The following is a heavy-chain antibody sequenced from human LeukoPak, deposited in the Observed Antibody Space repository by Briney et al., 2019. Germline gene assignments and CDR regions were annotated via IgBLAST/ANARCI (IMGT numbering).Heavy chain of an antibody. J-gene: IGHJ4*02. CDR1: GYTFTGYY. Sequence: GASVKVSCKASGYTFTGYYMHWVRQAPGQGLEWMGWINPYSGDTNYAQNFQGRVTLARDTSITTAYMDLSSLRSDDTAVYYCARSMIFEVGLTGMDYWSQGTLVTVSS. V-gene: IGHV1-2*02. CDR3: ARSMIFEVGLTGMDY. D-gene: IGHD3/OR15-3a*01. CDR2: INPYSGDT.